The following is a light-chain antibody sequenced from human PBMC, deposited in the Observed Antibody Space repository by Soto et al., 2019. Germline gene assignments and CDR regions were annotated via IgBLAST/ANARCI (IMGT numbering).Light chain of an antibody. CDR2: DAS. CDR1: QSVRSH. V-gene: IGKV3-11*01. CDR3: KQRSDWPPIT. J-gene: IGKJ5*01. Sequence: DTVLTQSPATLSFSPGETATLSCRASQSVRSHLAWYQQRPGQPPRLLIYDASYRATGVPLRFSGSGSGTEFTLTISSLESGDSAIYYCKQRSDWPPITFGQGKRLEIX.